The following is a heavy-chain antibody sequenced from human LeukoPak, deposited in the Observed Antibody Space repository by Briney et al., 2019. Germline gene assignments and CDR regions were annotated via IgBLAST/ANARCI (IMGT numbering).Heavy chain of an antibody. Sequence: SGTLSLTCTVSGGYIITSGHYWGWIRQPPGKGLEWIGSVYYTGVTSTNPFFRSRMSISVDTSKNQFSLNLTSVTAADAAVYCCARERSSSGGHNWFDPWGQGTPVTVSS. CDR3: ARERSSSGGHNWFDP. CDR1: GGYIITSGHY. J-gene: IGHJ5*02. CDR2: VYYTGVT. V-gene: IGHV4-39*07. D-gene: IGHD4-23*01.